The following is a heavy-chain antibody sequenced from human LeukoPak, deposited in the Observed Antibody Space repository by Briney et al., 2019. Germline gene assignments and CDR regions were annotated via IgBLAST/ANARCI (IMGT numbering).Heavy chain of an antibody. CDR1: EFNARYTY. V-gene: IGHV3-53*01. Sequence: AGGSLRLSCVASEFNARYTYMTWVRQAPGKGLEWISVIYRGGYTDYADSVKGRFTISSDNPKRTLYLQMNSLSAEDTATYYCAIGSTVFHARRWGQGTRVTVSS. CDR2: IYRGGYT. CDR3: AIGSTVFHARR. J-gene: IGHJ4*02. D-gene: IGHD4-17*01.